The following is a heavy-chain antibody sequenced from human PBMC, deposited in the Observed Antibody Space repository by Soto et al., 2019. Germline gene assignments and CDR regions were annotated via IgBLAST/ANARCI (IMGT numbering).Heavy chain of an antibody. CDR2: ISSSSSTI. D-gene: IGHD3-10*01. Sequence: GGSLKLPFAPSGFTFGTYTMNWFRQAPGKGLRGVSYISSSSSTIYYADSVKGRFTISRDNAKNSLYLQMNSLRDEDTAVYYCARVSGVQDGSGSYYTYGMDVWGQGTTVTVSS. J-gene: IGHJ6*02. CDR1: GFTFGTYT. CDR3: ARVSGVQDGSGSYYTYGMDV. V-gene: IGHV3-48*02.